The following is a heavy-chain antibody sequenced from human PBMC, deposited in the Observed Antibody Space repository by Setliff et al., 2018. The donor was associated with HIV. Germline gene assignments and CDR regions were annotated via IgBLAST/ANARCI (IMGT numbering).Heavy chain of an antibody. Sequence: SETLSLTCAVYGGSFSGYYWSWIRQPPGKGLEWIGEINHDRTTNYNPSLKSRVIISVDTSKNQFSLTLNSVTAADTAVYYCARGSRQLTIFGVVFKTNYNVMDVWGKGTAVTVSS. V-gene: IGHV4-34*01. CDR3: ARGSRQLTIFGVVFKTNYNVMDV. CDR2: INHDRTT. CDR1: GGSFSGYY. D-gene: IGHD3-3*01. J-gene: IGHJ6*04.